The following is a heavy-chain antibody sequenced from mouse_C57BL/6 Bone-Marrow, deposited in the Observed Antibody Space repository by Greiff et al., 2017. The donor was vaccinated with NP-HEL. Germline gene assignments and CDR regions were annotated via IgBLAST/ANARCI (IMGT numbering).Heavy chain of an antibody. D-gene: IGHD1-1*01. V-gene: IGHV14-4*01. Sequence: EVQLQQSGAELVRPGASVKLSCTASGFNIKDDYMHWVKQRPEQGLEWIGWIDPENGDTEYASKFQGRATITADTSYNTAYLQLSSLTSEDTAVYYCTPYYYGSSYYAMDYWGQGTSVTVSS. CDR1: GFNIKDDY. CDR2: IDPENGDT. CDR3: TPYYYGSSYYAMDY. J-gene: IGHJ4*01.